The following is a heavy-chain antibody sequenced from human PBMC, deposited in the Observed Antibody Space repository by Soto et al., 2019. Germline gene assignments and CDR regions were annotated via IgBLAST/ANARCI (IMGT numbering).Heavy chain of an antibody. D-gene: IGHD1-7*01. J-gene: IGHJ4*02. V-gene: IGHV3-64*01. Sequence: EVQLAESGGGMVQPGGSLRLSCVASGFTFSSYDMHWVRQAPGKGLEYVSSISSNGGTTYYGNSVKGRFTISRDNSTNTLYLQVGSLRAEDMAVYYCVRRVSGNYDYWGQGTLVTVSS. CDR3: VRRVSGNYDY. CDR2: ISSNGGTT. CDR1: GFTFSSYD.